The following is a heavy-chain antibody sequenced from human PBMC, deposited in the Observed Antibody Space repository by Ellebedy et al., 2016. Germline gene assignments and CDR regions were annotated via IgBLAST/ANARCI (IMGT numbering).Heavy chain of an antibody. D-gene: IGHD4-17*01. V-gene: IGHV1-69*05. Sequence: ASVKVSCKASGYTFTSYGISWVRQAPGQGLEWMGGIIPIFGTANYAQKFQGRVTITTDESTSTAYMELSSLRSEDTAVNYCARSHDYVEGWFDPWGQGTLVTVSS. J-gene: IGHJ5*02. CDR3: ARSHDYVEGWFDP. CDR2: IIPIFGTA. CDR1: GYTFTSYG.